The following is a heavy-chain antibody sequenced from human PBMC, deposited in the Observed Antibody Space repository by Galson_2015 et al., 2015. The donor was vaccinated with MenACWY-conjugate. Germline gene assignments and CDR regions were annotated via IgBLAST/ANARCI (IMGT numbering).Heavy chain of an antibody. D-gene: IGHD6-19*01. J-gene: IGHJ3*02. V-gene: IGHV3-20*01. Sequence: SLRLSCAGSGFTFDDHGMYWVRQAPGKGLEWVSSINWNGDRTGYADSVKGRFTTSRDNAKNSLYLQMNNLRTEDTASYHCARGVEQWLVRPSTHFDIWGQGTLLTVSS. CDR3: ARGVEQWLVRPSTHFDI. CDR1: GFTFDDHG. CDR2: INWNGDRT.